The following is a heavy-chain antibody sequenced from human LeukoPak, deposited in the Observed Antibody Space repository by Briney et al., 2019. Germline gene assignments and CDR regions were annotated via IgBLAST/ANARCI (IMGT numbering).Heavy chain of an antibody. J-gene: IGHJ3*02. CDR3: AGEKFDI. CDR2: ISKDGSMR. Sequence: GGSLRLSCAASGFSFSKYAMDWLRQAPGKGLEWVAIISKDGSMRYYADSVKGRFTVSRDNSNNTLSLQMNSLKSEDTAVYYCAGEKFDIWGQGTMVTVSA. CDR1: GFSFSKYA. V-gene: IGHV3-30*04.